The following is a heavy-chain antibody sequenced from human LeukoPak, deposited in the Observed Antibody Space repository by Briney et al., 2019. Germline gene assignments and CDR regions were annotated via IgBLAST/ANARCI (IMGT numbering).Heavy chain of an antibody. Sequence: GSLRLSCAASGFTFSSYWMSWVRQPPGKGLEWIGEINHSGSTNYNPSLKSRVTISVDTSKNQFSLKLSSVTAADTAVYYCASRRGGLVIIRDAFDIWGQGTMVTVSS. D-gene: IGHD3/OR15-3a*01. CDR2: INHSGST. CDR1: GFTFSSYW. J-gene: IGHJ3*02. V-gene: IGHV4-34*01. CDR3: ASRRGGLVIIRDAFDI.